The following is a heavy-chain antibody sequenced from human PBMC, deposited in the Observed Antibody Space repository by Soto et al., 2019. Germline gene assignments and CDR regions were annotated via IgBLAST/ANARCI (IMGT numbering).Heavy chain of an antibody. D-gene: IGHD3-3*01. V-gene: IGHV1-69*01. Sequence: QVQLVQSGAEVKKPGSSVKVSCKASGGTFSSYAISWVRQAPGQGLEWMGGVIPIFGTANYAQKFQGRVTITEDESTSTAYMEMSSLRSEDTAVYYCASNTIFGVGILCFDYWGQGTLVTVSS. CDR3: ASNTIFGVGILCFDY. J-gene: IGHJ4*02. CDR2: VIPIFGTA. CDR1: GGTFSSYA.